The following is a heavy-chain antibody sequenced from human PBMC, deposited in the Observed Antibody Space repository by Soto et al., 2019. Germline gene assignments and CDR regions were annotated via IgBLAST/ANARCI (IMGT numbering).Heavy chain of an antibody. Sequence: SVKVSCKASGGTFSSYAISWVRQAPGQGLEWMGGIIPIFGTANYAQKFQGRVTITADESTSTAYMELSSLRSEDTAVYYCAGDVDPDRGYSYGYVYYWGQGTLVTVSS. CDR1: GGTFSSYA. D-gene: IGHD5-18*01. J-gene: IGHJ4*02. CDR2: IIPIFGTA. V-gene: IGHV1-69*13. CDR3: AGDVDPDRGYSYGYVYY.